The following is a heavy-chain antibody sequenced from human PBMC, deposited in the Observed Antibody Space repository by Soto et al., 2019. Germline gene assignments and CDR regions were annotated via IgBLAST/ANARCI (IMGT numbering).Heavy chain of an antibody. Sequence: VKVSCKASGGTLSNYAISWLRQAPGQGLEWMGGIMATFGPANSAQKFQGRVRIIADKSTDTAYLELSSLRSEDTAVYCARGGFSSSWRFDYWGQGTLVTVSS. D-gene: IGHD6-13*01. CDR3: ARGGFSSSWRFDY. CDR1: GGTLSNYA. V-gene: IGHV1-69*06. J-gene: IGHJ4*02. CDR2: IMATFGPA.